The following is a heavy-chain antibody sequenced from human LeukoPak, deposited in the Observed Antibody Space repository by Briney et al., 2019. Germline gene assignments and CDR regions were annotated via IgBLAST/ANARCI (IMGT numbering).Heavy chain of an antibody. J-gene: IGHJ4*02. V-gene: IGHV4-31*03. Sequence: PSETLSLTCTVSGGSISSGGYYWSWIRQHPGKGLEWIGYIYYSGSTYYNPSLKSRVTISVDTSKNQFSLKLSSVTAADTAVYYCARESPERREDSSSWTRSRYFDYWGQGTLVTVSS. CDR1: GGSISSGGYY. CDR3: ARESPERREDSSSWTRSRYFDY. CDR2: IYYSGST. D-gene: IGHD6-13*01.